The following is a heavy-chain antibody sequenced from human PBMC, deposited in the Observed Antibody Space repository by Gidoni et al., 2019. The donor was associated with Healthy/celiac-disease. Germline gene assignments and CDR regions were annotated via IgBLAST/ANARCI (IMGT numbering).Heavy chain of an antibody. Sequence: QLQLVQSGAEVKKPGASVKVSCQAAGYTFTSYAMHWVRQAPGQRLEWMGWINAGNGNTKDSQKFQGRVTITRDTSASTAYMELSSLRSEDTAVYYCARDTTIFGVVIGYWGQGTLVTVSS. J-gene: IGHJ4*02. CDR2: INAGNGNT. D-gene: IGHD3-3*01. CDR1: GYTFTSYA. V-gene: IGHV1-3*01. CDR3: ARDTTIFGVVIGY.